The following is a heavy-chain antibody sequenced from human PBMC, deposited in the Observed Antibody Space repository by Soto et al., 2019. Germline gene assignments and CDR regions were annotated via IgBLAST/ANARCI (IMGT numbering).Heavy chain of an antibody. CDR2: IIPILGIA. D-gene: IGHD6-19*01. CDR3: ARCIAVAGTSWFDP. Sequence: GASVKVSCKASGGTFSSYTNSWVRQAPGQGLEWMGRIIPILGIANYAQKFQGRVTITADKSTSTAYMELSSLRSEDTAVYYCARCIAVAGTSWFDPWGQGTLVTVSS. CDR1: GGTFSSYT. V-gene: IGHV1-69*02. J-gene: IGHJ5*02.